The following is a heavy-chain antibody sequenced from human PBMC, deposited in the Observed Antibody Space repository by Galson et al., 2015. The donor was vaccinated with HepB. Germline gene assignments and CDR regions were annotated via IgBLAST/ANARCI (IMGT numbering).Heavy chain of an antibody. CDR1: GFTVSSNY. J-gene: IGHJ4*02. V-gene: IGHV3-7*03. CDR3: ARDTMGNGGSDY. CDR2: INERGDDR. Sequence: SLRLSCAASGFTVSSNYMSWVRQAPGKGLEWVANINERGDDRRHVGSVRGRFTISRDNARNSVYLSMDALTPGDTAVYFCARDTMGNGGSDYWGQGTVVLVSS. D-gene: IGHD4-23*01.